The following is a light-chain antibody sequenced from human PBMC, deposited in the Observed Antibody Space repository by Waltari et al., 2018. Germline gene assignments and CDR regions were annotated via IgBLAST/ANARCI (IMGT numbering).Light chain of an antibody. CDR1: SLRSYY. Sequence: SSELTQDPAVSVALGQTVRITCQGDSLRSYYARWYQQKPGQAPVLVIYDKNNPPSGIPDRFAGSSAGNTASLTIAGAQAEDEADYYCNSRDSSGNHVVFGGGTKLTVL. V-gene: IGLV3-19*01. J-gene: IGLJ2*01. CDR2: DKN. CDR3: NSRDSSGNHVV.